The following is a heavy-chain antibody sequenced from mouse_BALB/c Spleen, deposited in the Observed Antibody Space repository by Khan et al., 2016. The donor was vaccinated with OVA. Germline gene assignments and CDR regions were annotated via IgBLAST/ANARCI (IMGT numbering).Heavy chain of an antibody. CDR3: ARDYGGTYYIDY. V-gene: IGHV1S132*01. CDR1: GYIFTSYW. Sequence: VQLQESGAELVRPGASVKLSCKTSGYIFTSYWIHWVKQRSGQGLEWIARIYPGTGITYFNEKFKGKATLTADKSSSTAYMPLSSLKSEDSAVSVCARDYGGTYYIDYWGQGTTLTVSS. D-gene: IGHD1-1*01. CDR2: IYPGTGIT. J-gene: IGHJ2*01.